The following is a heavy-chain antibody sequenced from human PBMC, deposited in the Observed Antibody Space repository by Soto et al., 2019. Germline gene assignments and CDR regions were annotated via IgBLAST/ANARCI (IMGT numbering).Heavy chain of an antibody. CDR2: INTDGLS. CDR1: GVSTTSYY. V-gene: IGHV4-4*07. D-gene: IGHD2-15*01. Sequence: SETLSLTCSVSGVSTTSYYWSWIRQSAGGGLEWMGRINTDGLSTYSPSFKSRLTMSLDTSKNQVSLRLISVTAADTAVYFCARGPVAVAATEDYYCLDVWGQGTTVTVSS. J-gene: IGHJ6*02. CDR3: ARGPVAVAATEDYYCLDV.